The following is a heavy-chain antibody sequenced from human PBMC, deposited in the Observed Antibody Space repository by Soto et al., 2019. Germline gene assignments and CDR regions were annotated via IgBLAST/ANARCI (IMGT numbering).Heavy chain of an antibody. J-gene: IGHJ5*02. CDR2: INHSGST. D-gene: IGHD3-10*01. V-gene: IGHV4-34*01. CDR1: GGSFSGYY. CDR3: ARALICMTMVRGVIITHDWFDP. Sequence: PSETLSLTCAVYGGSFSGYYWSWIRQPPGKGLEWIGEINHSGSTNYNPSLKSRVTISVDTSKNQLSLKLSSVTAADTAVYYCARALICMTMVRGVIITHDWFDPWGQGTLVTVSS.